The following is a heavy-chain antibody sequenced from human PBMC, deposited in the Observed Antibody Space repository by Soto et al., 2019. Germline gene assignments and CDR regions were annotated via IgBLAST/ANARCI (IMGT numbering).Heavy chain of an antibody. CDR2: ISGSGGST. CDR3: AKEYYYDSSGDDAFDI. Sequence: EVQLLESGGGLVQPGGSLRLSCAASGFTFSSYAMSWVSQAPGKGLEWVSGISGSGGSTYYADSVKGRFTISRDNSKNTLYLQMISLRAEDTAVYYCAKEYYYDSSGDDAFDIWGQGTMVTVSS. V-gene: IGHV3-23*01. D-gene: IGHD3-22*01. CDR1: GFTFSSYA. J-gene: IGHJ3*02.